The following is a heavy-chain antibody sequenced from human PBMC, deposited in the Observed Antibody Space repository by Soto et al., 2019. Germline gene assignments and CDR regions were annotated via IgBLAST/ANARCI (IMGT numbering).Heavy chain of an antibody. Sequence: EVQLVESGGGLVQPGGSLRLSCVASGFVVTSNYMSWVRQGPGKGLHWVSVIYMGGTTNYADSVMGRFTISRDNYKNSVSLQMTSLRVEDTAIYYCARAQCSGASCYFLAWGQGTLVTVSS. D-gene: IGHD2-15*01. CDR1: GFVVTSNY. J-gene: IGHJ4*02. V-gene: IGHV3-66*01. CDR2: IYMGGTT. CDR3: ARAQCSGASCYFLA.